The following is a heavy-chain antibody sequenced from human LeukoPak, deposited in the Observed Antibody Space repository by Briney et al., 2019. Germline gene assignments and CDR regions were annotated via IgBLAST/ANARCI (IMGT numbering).Heavy chain of an antibody. CDR3: AKDLPYYYGSGSSFDY. J-gene: IGHJ4*02. V-gene: IGHV3-30*18. D-gene: IGHD3-10*01. CDR2: ISYDGSNK. Sequence: GGSLRLSCAASEFTFSSYGMHWVRQAPGKGLEWVAVISYDGSNKYYADSVKGRFIISRDNSKNTLYLQMNSLRAEDTAVYYCAKDLPYYYGSGSSFDYWGQGTLVTVSS. CDR1: EFTFSSYG.